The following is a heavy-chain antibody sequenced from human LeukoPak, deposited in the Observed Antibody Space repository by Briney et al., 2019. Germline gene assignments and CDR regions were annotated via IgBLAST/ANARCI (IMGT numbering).Heavy chain of an antibody. D-gene: IGHD5-24*01. CDR2: IIPILGIA. CDR3: ARLSDGYNFDY. V-gene: IGHV1-69*02. J-gene: IGHJ4*02. Sequence: SSVKVSCKASGGTFSSYTISWVRQAPGQGLEWMGRIIPILGIANYAQKFQGRVTITADKSTSTAYMELSSLRSKDTAVYYCARLSDGYNFDYWGQGTLVTVSS. CDR1: GGTFSSYT.